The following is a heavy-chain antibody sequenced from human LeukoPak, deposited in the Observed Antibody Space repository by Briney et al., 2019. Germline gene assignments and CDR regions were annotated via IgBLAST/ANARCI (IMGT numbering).Heavy chain of an antibody. D-gene: IGHD3-22*01. J-gene: IGHJ4*02. CDR3: ARGSRGYYDSSGYFDY. Sequence: SVKVSCKASGGTFSSYAISWVRQAPGQGLEWMGRIIPIFGTANYAQKFQGRVTITTDESTSTAYMELSSLRSDDTAVYYCARGSRGYYDSSGYFDYWGQGTLVTVSS. CDR2: IIPIFGTA. CDR1: GGTFSSYA. V-gene: IGHV1-69*05.